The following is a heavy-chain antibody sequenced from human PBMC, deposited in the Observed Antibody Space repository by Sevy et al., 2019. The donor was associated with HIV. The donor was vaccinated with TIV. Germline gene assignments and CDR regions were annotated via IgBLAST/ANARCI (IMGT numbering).Heavy chain of an antibody. D-gene: IGHD3-22*01. CDR1: GFPFRAYA. Sequence: GGSLRLSCTASGFPFRAYAMSWVRQAPGKGLEWVSAISGSADRTYYADSVKGRFTISRDNSKNTLYLQMNSLRAEDTVVYYCANESNYYKTTYVDYWGQGSLVTVSS. V-gene: IGHV3-23*01. J-gene: IGHJ4*02. CDR2: ISGSADRT. CDR3: ANESNYYKTTYVDY.